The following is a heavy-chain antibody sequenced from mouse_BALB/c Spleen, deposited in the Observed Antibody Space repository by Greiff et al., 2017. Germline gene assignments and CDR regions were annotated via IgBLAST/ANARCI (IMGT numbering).Heavy chain of an antibody. J-gene: IGHJ2*01. CDR3: ARARGNYFFDY. CDR1: GFTFSSYA. V-gene: IGHV5-6-5*01. Sequence: EVQLVESGGGLVKPGGSLKLSCAASGFTFSSYAMSWVRQTPEKRLEWVASISSGGSTYYPDSVKGRFTISRDNARNILYLQMSSLRSEDTAMYYCARARGNYFFDYWGQGTTLTVSS. CDR2: ISSGGST. D-gene: IGHD2-1*01.